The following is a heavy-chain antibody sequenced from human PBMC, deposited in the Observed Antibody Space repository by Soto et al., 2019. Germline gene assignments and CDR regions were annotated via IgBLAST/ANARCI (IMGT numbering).Heavy chain of an antibody. Sequence: PSETLSLTCTVSGGSISSSSYYWGWIRQPPGKGLEWIGSIYYSGSTYYNPSLKSRVTISVDTSKNQFSLKLSSVTAAATAVYYCARLYSGSWYLDFDYWGKGTLVPVSP. V-gene: IGHV4-39*01. D-gene: IGHD6-13*01. J-gene: IGHJ4*02. CDR1: GGSISSSSYY. CDR3: ARLYSGSWYLDFDY. CDR2: IYYSGST.